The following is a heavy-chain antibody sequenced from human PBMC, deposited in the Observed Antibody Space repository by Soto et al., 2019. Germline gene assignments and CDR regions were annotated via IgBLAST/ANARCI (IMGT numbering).Heavy chain of an antibody. CDR2: IRGSAGST. V-gene: IGHV3-23*01. CDR3: AKSLRGVMIAFDC. Sequence: EVQLLESGGGLVQPGGSLRLSCAASGFTFSINAMSWVRQAPGTGLAWVSAIRGSAGSTYYADSVKGPFTISRDNSKNMLYLQMNRLRAEDTALYYCAKSLRGVMIAFDCWGQGTLVTVAS. CDR1: GFTFSINA. J-gene: IGHJ4*02. D-gene: IGHD3-10*01.